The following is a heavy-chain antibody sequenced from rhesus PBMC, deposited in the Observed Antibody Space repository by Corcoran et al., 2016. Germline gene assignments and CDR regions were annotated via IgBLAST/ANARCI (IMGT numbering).Heavy chain of an antibody. V-gene: IGHV4-160*01. Sequence: QAQLQESGPGLVKPSETLSLTCAVSGGSISSNYWSWIRQPPGKGLGWIGRMYGSGGSTDSNPSLKSRVTISTDTSKNQFSLKLNSVTAADTAVYYCAGGGNTFYLDYWGQGVLVTVSS. D-gene: IGHD4-23*01. CDR2: MYGSGGST. CDR1: GGSISSNY. CDR3: AGGGNTFYLDY. J-gene: IGHJ4*01.